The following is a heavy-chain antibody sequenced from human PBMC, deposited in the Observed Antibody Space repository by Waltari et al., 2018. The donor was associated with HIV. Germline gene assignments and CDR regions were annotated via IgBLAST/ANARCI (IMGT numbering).Heavy chain of an antibody. CDR2: IGTAGDT. V-gene: IGHV3-13*01. Sequence: EVQLVESGGGLVQPGGSLRLSCAASGFTFSSYDMPWVRQATGKGLEWVSAIGTAGDTYYPGSVKGRFTISRENAKNSLYLQMNSLRAEDTAVYYCARTLAQGWGLDYWGQGTLVTVSS. CDR3: ARTLAQGWGLDY. CDR1: GFTFSSYD. J-gene: IGHJ4*02. D-gene: IGHD3-16*01.